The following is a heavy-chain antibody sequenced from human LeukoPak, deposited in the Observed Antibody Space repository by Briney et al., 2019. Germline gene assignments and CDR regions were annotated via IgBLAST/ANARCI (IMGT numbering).Heavy chain of an antibody. Sequence: PSETLSLTCTVSGGSISNYYWSWIRQPPGKGLEWIGYIYYSGSTKYNPSLKSRVTISVDTSKNQFSLKLRSVAAADTAVYYCAKEMAVAGTEANWFDPWGQGTLVTDSS. CDR3: AKEMAVAGTEANWFDP. D-gene: IGHD6-19*01. CDR1: GGSISNYY. J-gene: IGHJ5*02. V-gene: IGHV4-59*01. CDR2: IYYSGST.